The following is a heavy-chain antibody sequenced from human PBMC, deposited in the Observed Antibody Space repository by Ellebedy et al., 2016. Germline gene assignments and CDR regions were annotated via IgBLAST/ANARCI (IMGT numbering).Heavy chain of an antibody. V-gene: IGHV3-33*08. CDR2: VWYDGTKK. D-gene: IGHD1-1*01. J-gene: IGHJ6*03. Sequence: GESLKISXAASGFTFSSYAMHWVRQPPGKGLEWVAVVWYDGTKKYYADSVKGRFSISRDNSRNTLFLQMNSLRAEDTALYYCARDARRNWNDGAYYMDVWGKGTAVSVSS. CDR1: GFTFSSYA. CDR3: ARDARRNWNDGAYYMDV.